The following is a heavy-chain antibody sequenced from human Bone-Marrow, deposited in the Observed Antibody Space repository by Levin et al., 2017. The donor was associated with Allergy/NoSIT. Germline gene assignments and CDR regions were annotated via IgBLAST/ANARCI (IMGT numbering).Heavy chain of an antibody. Sequence: GGSLRLSCAASGFTFSSYAMHWVRQAPGKGLEWVAVISYDGSNKYYADSVKGRFTISRDNSKNTLYLQMNSLRAEDTAVYYCARDGALLRFLEGSPPYFDYWGQGTLVTVSS. V-gene: IGHV3-30*04. CDR1: GFTFSSYA. D-gene: IGHD3-3*01. CDR3: ARDGALLRFLEGSPPYFDY. J-gene: IGHJ4*02. CDR2: ISYDGSNK.